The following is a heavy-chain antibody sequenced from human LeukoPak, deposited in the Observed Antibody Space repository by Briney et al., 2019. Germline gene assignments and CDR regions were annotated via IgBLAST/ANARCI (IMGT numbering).Heavy chain of an antibody. V-gene: IGHV3-33*05. D-gene: IGHD1/OR15-1a*01. Sequence: GRSLRLSCAASGFTFSTYGMQWVRQAPGKGLEWVAVIVGDGSNAHYADSVRGRFTVSRDNSKNTLYLQMNSLRAEDTAVYYCLRDSTSWDNCLDYWGQGTLVTVSS. J-gene: IGHJ4*01. CDR1: GFTFSTYG. CDR2: IVGDGSNA. CDR3: LRDSTSWDNCLDY.